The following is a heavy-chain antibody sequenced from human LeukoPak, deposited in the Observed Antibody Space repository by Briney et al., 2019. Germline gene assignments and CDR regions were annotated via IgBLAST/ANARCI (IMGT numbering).Heavy chain of an antibody. Sequence: GGSLRLSCAASGFTFSSYSMNRVRQAPGKGLEWVSSISSSSSYIYYADPVKGRFTISRDNAKNSLYLQMNSLRAEDTAVYYCARGAVTYYYDSSGAPDAFDIWGQGTMVTVSS. CDR2: ISSSSSYI. V-gene: IGHV3-21*01. D-gene: IGHD3-22*01. J-gene: IGHJ3*02. CDR3: ARGAVTYYYDSSGAPDAFDI. CDR1: GFTFSSYS.